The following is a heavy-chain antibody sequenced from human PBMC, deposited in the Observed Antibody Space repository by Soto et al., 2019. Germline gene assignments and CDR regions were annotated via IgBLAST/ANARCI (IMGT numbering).Heavy chain of an antibody. CDR1: GFSFSSFT. J-gene: IGHJ6*02. V-gene: IGHV3-21*02. CDR3: ARETGSYNGNDGLMDV. Sequence: EVQLVESGGGLVKPGGSLRLSCAASGFSFSSFTMNWVRQAPGKGLEWVSSIDTGSTYIYYADSVTGRFTISRDNAKKSVYLQMNSLRAEDTAVYYCARETGSYNGNDGLMDVWGQGTTVTVSS. D-gene: IGHD1-20*01. CDR2: IDTGSTYI.